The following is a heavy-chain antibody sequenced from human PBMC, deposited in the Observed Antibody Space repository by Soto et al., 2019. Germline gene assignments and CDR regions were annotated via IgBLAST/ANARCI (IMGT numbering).Heavy chain of an antibody. Sequence: EVQLLESGGGLVQPGGSLRLSCAASGFTFSSYVMSWVRQAPGKGLEWVSAISGSGGSTYYADSVKGRFTISRDNSKNTLYLQMNSLRAEDTAVYYCAKDPSGGSYWGYWGQGTLVTVSS. D-gene: IGHD1-26*01. CDR1: GFTFSSYV. J-gene: IGHJ4*02. CDR2: ISGSGGST. V-gene: IGHV3-23*01. CDR3: AKDPSGGSYWGY.